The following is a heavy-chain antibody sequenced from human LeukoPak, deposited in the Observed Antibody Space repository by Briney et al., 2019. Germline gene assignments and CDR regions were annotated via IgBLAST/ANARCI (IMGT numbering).Heavy chain of an antibody. CDR1: GGTFSSYA. CDR3: ARLTLGEKTGTTSSAWFDP. J-gene: IGHJ5*02. V-gene: IGHV1-69*13. Sequence: GASVKVSCKASGGTFSSYAISWVRQAPGQELEWMGGIIPIFGTANYAQKLQGRVTITADESTSTAYMELSSLRSEDTAVYYCARLTLGEKTGTTSSAWFDPWGQGTLVTVSS. CDR2: IIPIFGTA. D-gene: IGHD1-7*01.